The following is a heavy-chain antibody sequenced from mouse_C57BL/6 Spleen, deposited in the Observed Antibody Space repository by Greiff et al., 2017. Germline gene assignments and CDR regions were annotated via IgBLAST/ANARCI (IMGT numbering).Heavy chain of an antibody. CDR1: GFTFSSYA. J-gene: IGHJ2*01. V-gene: IGHV5-4*01. Sequence: EVKLMESGGGLVKPGGSLKLSCAASGFTFSSYAMSWVRQTPEKRLEWVATISDGGSYTYYPDNVKGRFTISRDNAKNNLYLQMSHLKSEDTAMYYCARDRDYGSSYAILGYWGQGTTLTVSS. CDR2: ISDGGSYT. CDR3: ARDRDYGSSYAILGY. D-gene: IGHD1-1*01.